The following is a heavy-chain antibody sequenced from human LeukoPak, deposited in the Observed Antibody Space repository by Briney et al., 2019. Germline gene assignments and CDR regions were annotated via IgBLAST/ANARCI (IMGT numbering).Heavy chain of an antibody. Sequence: ASVKVSCKASGYTFTGYYMHWVRQAPGQGLEWMGWINPNSGGTNYAQKFQGRVTMTRDTSITTAYMELSRLRSNDTAVYYCARGGSGSYYNWFDPWGQGTLVTVSS. CDR2: INPNSGGT. CDR3: ARGGSGSYYNWFDP. J-gene: IGHJ5*02. CDR1: GYTFTGYY. V-gene: IGHV1-2*02. D-gene: IGHD3-10*01.